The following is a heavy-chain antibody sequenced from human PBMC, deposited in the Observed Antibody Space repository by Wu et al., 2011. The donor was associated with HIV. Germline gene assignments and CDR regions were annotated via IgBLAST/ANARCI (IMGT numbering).Heavy chain of an antibody. D-gene: IGHD3-10*01. CDR2: INPNSGGT. V-gene: IGHV1-2*02. CDR3: ARGRAVYGSGGYYFYYFDY. Sequence: WVRQAPGQGLEWMGWINPNSGGTNYAQKFQGRVTMTRDTSISTAYMELSRLRSDDTAVYYCARGRAVYGSGGYYFYYFDYWGPGNPGHRLL. J-gene: IGHJ4*02.